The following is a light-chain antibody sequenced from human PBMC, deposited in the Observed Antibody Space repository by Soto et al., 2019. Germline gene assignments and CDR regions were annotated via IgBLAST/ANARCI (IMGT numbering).Light chain of an antibody. V-gene: IGKV3-15*01. CDR1: QSVSSN. CDR2: GAS. Sequence: EIVMTQSPATLSVSPGERATLSCRASQSVSSNFAWYQQKPGQAPRLLIYGASTRATGIPARFSGSGSGPEFTLTISSLRSEDFAVYYCQQYNNWRGTFGQGTKLEIK. CDR3: QQYNNWRGT. J-gene: IGKJ2*01.